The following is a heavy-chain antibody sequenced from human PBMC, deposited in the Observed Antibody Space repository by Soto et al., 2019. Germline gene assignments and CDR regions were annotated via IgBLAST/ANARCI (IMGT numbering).Heavy chain of an antibody. CDR2: IYYSGST. CDR1: GGSISTGGYY. Sequence: PSETLSLTCTVPGGSISTGGYYWTWIRQHPGKGLEWIGYIYYSGSTYYNPSLKSRVTISVDTSKNQFSLKLSSVTAADTAVYYCARNYYDSPALQHWGQGTLVTVSS. CDR3: ARNYYDSPALQH. D-gene: IGHD3-22*01. J-gene: IGHJ1*01. V-gene: IGHV4-31*03.